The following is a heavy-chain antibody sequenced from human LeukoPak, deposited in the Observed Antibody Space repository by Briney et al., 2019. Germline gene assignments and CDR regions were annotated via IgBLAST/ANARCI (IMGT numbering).Heavy chain of an antibody. Sequence: GESLKISCQGSGYSFPSYWIAWMRQMPGKGLEWMGIIYPGDSDTRYSPSFQGLVTISADKSISTAYLQWSSLKASDTAMYYCARGINYNDRSGYDYWGQGTLVTVSS. CDR3: ARGINYNDRSGYDY. D-gene: IGHD3-22*01. CDR1: GYSFPSYW. V-gene: IGHV5-51*01. CDR2: IYPGDSDT. J-gene: IGHJ4*02.